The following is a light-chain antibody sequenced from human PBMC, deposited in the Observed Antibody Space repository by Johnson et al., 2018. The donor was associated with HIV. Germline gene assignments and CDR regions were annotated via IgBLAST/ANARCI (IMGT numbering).Light chain of an antibody. J-gene: IGLJ1*01. CDR3: GVWDASLSPHYV. CDR1: SSNIENNF. CDR2: EDN. Sequence: QSVLTQPPSVSAAPGQKVTVSCSGSSSNIENNFVSWYQQLPGTAPKLLIYEDNKRPSGIPDRFSGSKSGTSATLGITGLQTGAEADYYCGVWDASLSPHYVFGTGTTVIVL. V-gene: IGLV1-51*02.